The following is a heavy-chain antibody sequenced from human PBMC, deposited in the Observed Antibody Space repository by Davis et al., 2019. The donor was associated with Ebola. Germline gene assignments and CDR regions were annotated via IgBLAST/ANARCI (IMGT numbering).Heavy chain of an antibody. V-gene: IGHV3-74*01. CDR1: GFSFSAYW. D-gene: IGHD3-22*01. J-gene: IGHJ4*02. CDR3: AKDKGDTRGYPIFDY. CDR2: VSSDGGET. Sequence: GSLKISCAASGFSFSAYWMHWVRQTPGEGLVWVSRVSSDGGETGHADSVQGRFTISRDNSKNTLYLQIKSLTAEDTAVYYCAKDKGDTRGYPIFDYWGQGTLVTVSS.